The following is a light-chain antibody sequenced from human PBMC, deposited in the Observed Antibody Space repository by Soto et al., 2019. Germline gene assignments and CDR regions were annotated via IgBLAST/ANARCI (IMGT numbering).Light chain of an antibody. CDR1: QSIRSN. Sequence: EIVMTQSPASLSASPGERVTLSCRASQSIRSNLAWYQQRPGQTPRLLIFVASTRASGIPARFTGSGSGTEFTFTISSLQSEDFAMYYCQQYNNWPLTFGGGTKVEIK. V-gene: IGKV3-15*01. J-gene: IGKJ4*01. CDR2: VAS. CDR3: QQYNNWPLT.